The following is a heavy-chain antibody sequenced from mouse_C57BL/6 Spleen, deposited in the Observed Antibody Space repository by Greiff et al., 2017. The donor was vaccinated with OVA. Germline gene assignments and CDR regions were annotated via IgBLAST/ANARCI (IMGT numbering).Heavy chain of an antibody. Sequence: SGPELVKPGASVKISCKASGYAFSSSWMNWVKQRPGKGLEWIGRIYPGDGDTNYNGKFKGKATLTADKSSSTAYMQLSSLTSEDSAVYFCARWGLSAMDYWGQGTSVTVSS. V-gene: IGHV1-82*01. CDR3: ARWGLSAMDY. D-gene: IGHD3-3*01. J-gene: IGHJ4*01. CDR1: GYAFSSSW. CDR2: IYPGDGDT.